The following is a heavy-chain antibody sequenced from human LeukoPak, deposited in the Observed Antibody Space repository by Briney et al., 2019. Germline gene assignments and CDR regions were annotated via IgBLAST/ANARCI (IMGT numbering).Heavy chain of an antibody. J-gene: IGHJ4*02. CDR1: GFTFSING. Sequence: GGSLRLSCAASGFTFSINGMHWVRQASGEGLEWVGHIRTKANSYATAYAASVTGRFTISRDDSKSTAYLQMDSLKTEDTAVYYCSRPGFSSGWRDYWGQGTLVTVSS. V-gene: IGHV3-73*01. CDR3: SRPGFSSGWRDY. CDR2: IRTKANSYAT. D-gene: IGHD6-19*01.